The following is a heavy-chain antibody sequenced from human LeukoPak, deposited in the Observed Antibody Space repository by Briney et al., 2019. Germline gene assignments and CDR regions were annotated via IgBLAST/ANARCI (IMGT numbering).Heavy chain of an antibody. J-gene: IGHJ4*02. Sequence: SETLSLTCAVSGGSISSGGYSWSWIRQPPGKGLEWIGYIYYSGSTYYNPSLKSRVTISVDTSKNQFSLKLSSVTAADTAVYYCARGGGYCSSTSCYEFDYWGQGTLVTVSS. CDR2: IYYSGST. V-gene: IGHV4-30-4*07. CDR1: GGSISSGGYS. CDR3: ARGGGYCSSTSCYEFDY. D-gene: IGHD2-2*01.